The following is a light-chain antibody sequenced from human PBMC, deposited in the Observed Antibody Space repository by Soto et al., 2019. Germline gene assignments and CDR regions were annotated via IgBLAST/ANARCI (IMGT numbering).Light chain of an antibody. CDR3: QQSYRTPRT. CDR2: AAS. CDR1: QSISSY. Sequence: DIQMTQSPSSLSTSVGDRVTITCRASQSISSYLNWYQQKPGKAPKLLIYAASSLQGGVPSRFSGSGSGTDVALTISSLQPEDVATYFCQQSYRTPRTFGQGTKLEIK. V-gene: IGKV1-39*01. J-gene: IGKJ1*01.